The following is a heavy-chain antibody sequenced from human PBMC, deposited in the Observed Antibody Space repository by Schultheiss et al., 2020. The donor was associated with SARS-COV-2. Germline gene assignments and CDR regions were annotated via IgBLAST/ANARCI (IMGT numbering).Heavy chain of an antibody. J-gene: IGHJ3*02. CDR1: GYTFTGYY. V-gene: IGHV1-2*04. CDR2: INPNSGGT. D-gene: IGHD3-10*01. CDR3: ARALLWFGELVAFDI. Sequence: ASVKVSCKASGYTFTGYYMHWVRQAPGQGLEWMGWINPNSGGTNYAQKFQGWVTMTRDTSISTAYMELSRLRSDDTAVYYCARALLWFGELVAFDIWGQGTMVTVSS.